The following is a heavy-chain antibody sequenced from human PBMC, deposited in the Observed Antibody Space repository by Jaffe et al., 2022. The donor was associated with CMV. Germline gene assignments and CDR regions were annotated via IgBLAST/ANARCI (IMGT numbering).Heavy chain of an antibody. CDR3: ARETRPDTATPGVFDY. J-gene: IGHJ4*02. CDR1: GGSISSGGYY. CDR2: IYYSGST. D-gene: IGHD5-18*01. V-gene: IGHV4-31*03. Sequence: QVQLQESGPGLVKPSQTLSLTCTVSGGSISSGGYYWSWIRQHPGKGLEWIGYIYYSGSTYYNPSLKSRVTISVDTSKNQFSLKLSSVTAADTAVYYCARETRPDTATPGVFDYWGQGTLVTVSS.